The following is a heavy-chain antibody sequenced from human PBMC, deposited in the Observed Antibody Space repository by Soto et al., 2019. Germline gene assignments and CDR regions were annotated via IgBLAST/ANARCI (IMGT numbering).Heavy chain of an antibody. Sequence: SETLSLTCAVYGGSFSGYYCSWIRQPPGKGLEWIGEINHSGSTNYNPSLKSRVTISVDTSKNQFSLKLSSVTAADTAVYYCARGRQDARLHLGELSSNYFDYWGQGALVTVSS. CDR3: ARGRQDARLHLGELSSNYFDY. V-gene: IGHV4-34*01. J-gene: IGHJ4*02. CDR1: GGSFSGYY. CDR2: INHSGST. D-gene: IGHD3-16*02.